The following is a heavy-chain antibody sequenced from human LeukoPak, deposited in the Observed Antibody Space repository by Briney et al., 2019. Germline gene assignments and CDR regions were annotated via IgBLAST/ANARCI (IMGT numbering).Heavy chain of an antibody. V-gene: IGHV4-61*02. CDR3: ARGAWFGEFRGRDWFDP. CDR1: GGSISSGSYY. J-gene: IGHJ5*02. CDR2: IYTSGST. D-gene: IGHD3-10*01. Sequence: SETLSLTCTVSGGSISSGSYYWSWIRQPAGTGLEWIGRIYTSGSTNYNPSLKSRVTMSVDTSKNQFSLKLSSVTAADTAVYYCARGAWFGEFRGRDWFDPWGQGTLVTVSS.